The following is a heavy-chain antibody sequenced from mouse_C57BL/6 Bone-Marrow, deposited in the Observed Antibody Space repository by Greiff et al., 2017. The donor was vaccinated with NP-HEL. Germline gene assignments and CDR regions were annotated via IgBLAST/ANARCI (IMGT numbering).Heavy chain of an antibody. CDR3: ARGDYDYDEGY. D-gene: IGHD2-4*01. J-gene: IGHJ2*01. V-gene: IGHV1-55*01. CDR1: GYTFTSYW. CDR2: IYPGSGST. Sequence: QVQLQQSGAELVKPGASVKMSCKASGYTFTSYWITWVKQRPGQGLEWIGDIYPGSGSTNYNEKFKSKATLTVDTSSSTAYMQLSSLTSEDSAVYYCARGDYDYDEGYWGQGTTLTVSS.